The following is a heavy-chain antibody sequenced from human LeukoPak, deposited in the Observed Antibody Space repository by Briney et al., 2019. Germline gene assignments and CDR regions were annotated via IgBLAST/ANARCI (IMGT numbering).Heavy chain of an antibody. Sequence: PSETLSLTCTVSGGSISSYYWSWIRQPPGKGLEWIGYIYYSGSTNYNPSLKSRVTISVDTSKNQFSLKLSSVTAADTAVYYCASTLWFGEPRFDPWGQGTLVTVSS. CDR2: IYYSGST. D-gene: IGHD3-10*01. J-gene: IGHJ5*02. CDR3: ASTLWFGEPRFDP. CDR1: GGSISSYY. V-gene: IGHV4-59*01.